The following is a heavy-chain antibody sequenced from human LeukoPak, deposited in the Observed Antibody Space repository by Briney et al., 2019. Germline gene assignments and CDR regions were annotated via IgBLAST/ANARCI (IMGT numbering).Heavy chain of an antibody. D-gene: IGHD3-22*01. Sequence: SETLSLTCTVSGGSISSYYWSRIRQPPGKGLEWIGYIYYSGSTNYNPSLKSRVTISVDTSKNQFSLKLSSVTAADTAVYYCARAKFRADSSGYYAGFDYWGQGTLVTVSS. J-gene: IGHJ4*02. CDR3: ARAKFRADSSGYYAGFDY. CDR2: IYYSGST. CDR1: GGSISSYY. V-gene: IGHV4-59*01.